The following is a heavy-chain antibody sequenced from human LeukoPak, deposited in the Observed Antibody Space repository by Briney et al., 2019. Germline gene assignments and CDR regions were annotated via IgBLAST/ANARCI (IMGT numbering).Heavy chain of an antibody. CDR2: ISSSSTI. V-gene: IGHV3-48*02. Sequence: GGSLRLSCAASGFTFSSCSMNWVRQAPGKGLEWVSYISSSSTIYYADSVKGRFTISRNNAKNSLYLQMNSLRDEDTAVYYCASYGGNSSYYFDYWGQGTLVTVSS. J-gene: IGHJ4*02. D-gene: IGHD4-17*01. CDR1: GFTFSSCS. CDR3: ASYGGNSSYYFDY.